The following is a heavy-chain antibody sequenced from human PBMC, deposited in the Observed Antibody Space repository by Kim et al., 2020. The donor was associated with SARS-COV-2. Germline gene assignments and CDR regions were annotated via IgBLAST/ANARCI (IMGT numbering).Heavy chain of an antibody. D-gene: IGHD4-17*01. Sequence: STPTHKSRVTNPADTSKSQFSLKLSSVTAADTAVYYCARSATTVTSRFGFWGQGILVTVSS. CDR3: ARSATTVTSRFGF. V-gene: IGHV4-39*01. J-gene: IGHJ4*02.